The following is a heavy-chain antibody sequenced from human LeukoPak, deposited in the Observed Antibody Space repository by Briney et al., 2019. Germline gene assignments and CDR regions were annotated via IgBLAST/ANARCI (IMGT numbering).Heavy chain of an antibody. CDR3: AREFGYSSGWDAFDI. Sequence: GGSLRLSCAASGFTFDDYGISWGRQAPGEGLGWGSGIKWNGGSTGYADYVKGRFTISRDNAKNSLYLQMNSLRAEDTALCYCAREFGYSSGWDAFDIWGQGTMVTVSS. J-gene: IGHJ3*02. CDR2: IKWNGGST. V-gene: IGHV3-20*04. CDR1: GFTFDDYG. D-gene: IGHD6-19*01.